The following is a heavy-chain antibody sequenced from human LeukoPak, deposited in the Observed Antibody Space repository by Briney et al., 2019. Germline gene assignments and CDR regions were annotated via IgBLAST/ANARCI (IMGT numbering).Heavy chain of an antibody. CDR1: GGSISSYY. J-gene: IGHJ4*02. CDR3: ARDRVAVAGYFDY. CDR2: IYYSGST. V-gene: IGHV4-59*01. D-gene: IGHD6-19*01. Sequence: SETPSLTCTVSGGSISSYYWSWIRQPPGKGLEWIGYIYYSGSTNYNPSLKSRVTISVDTSKNQFSLKLSSVTAADTAVYYCARDRVAVAGYFDYWGQGTLVTVSS.